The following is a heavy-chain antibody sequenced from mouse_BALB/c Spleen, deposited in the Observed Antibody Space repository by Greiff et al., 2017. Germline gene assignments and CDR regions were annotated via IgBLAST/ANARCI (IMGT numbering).Heavy chain of an antibody. CDR2: ISSCSSTI. V-gene: IGHV5-17*02. CDR1: GFTFSSFG. CDR3: AREGDGYAWFAY. D-gene: IGHD2-2*01. Sequence: EVNLVESGGGLVQPGGSRKLSCAASGFTFSSFGMHWVRQAPEKGLEWVAYISSCSSTIYYADTVKGRFTISRDNPKNTLFLQMTSLRSEDTAMYYCAREGDGYAWFAYWGQGTLVTVSA. J-gene: IGHJ3*01.